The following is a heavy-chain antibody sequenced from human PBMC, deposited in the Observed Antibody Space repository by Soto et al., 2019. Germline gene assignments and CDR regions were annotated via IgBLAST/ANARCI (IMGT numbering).Heavy chain of an antibody. Sequence: QVQLVESGGGVVQPGRSLRLSCAGSGFTFTRYAVHWVRQAPGKGLELVAAISHDGTKNYYPDSVQGRFSISRDKSKNTVYLEMNSLRGDDTAVYYCARDPLYGDYDPNNWFDPWGQGTLVTVAS. CDR1: GFTFTRYA. J-gene: IGHJ5*02. CDR2: ISHDGTKN. V-gene: IGHV3-30-3*01. D-gene: IGHD4-17*01. CDR3: ARDPLYGDYDPNNWFDP.